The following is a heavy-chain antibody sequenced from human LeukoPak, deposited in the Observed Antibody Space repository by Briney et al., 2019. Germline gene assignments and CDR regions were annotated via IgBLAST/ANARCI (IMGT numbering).Heavy chain of an antibody. D-gene: IGHD4-17*01. J-gene: IGHJ3*02. CDR1: GASFSDYY. V-gene: IGHV4-34*01. CDR3: ARPYGDYDAFDI. CDR2: INHNGST. Sequence: SETLSLTCAVYGASFSDYYWNWIRQPPGKGLEWIGEINHNGSTNYQPSLNSRITISIDTSKDQFSLRLSSVTAADTAVYYCARPYGDYDAFDIWGQGTMVTVSS.